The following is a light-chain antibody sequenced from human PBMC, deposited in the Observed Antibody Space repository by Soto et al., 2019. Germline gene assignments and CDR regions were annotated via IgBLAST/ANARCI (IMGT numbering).Light chain of an antibody. Sequence: QSALTQPASVSGSPGQSITISCTGTSSDGGSYNLVSWYQQHPGKAPKLMIYEGSKRPSGVANRFSGSKAGNTASLTISGLQAEDEADDYCCSYAGSSTFVVFGGGTKLTVL. J-gene: IGLJ2*01. V-gene: IGLV2-23*03. CDR3: CSYAGSSTFVV. CDR1: SSDGGSYNL. CDR2: EGS.